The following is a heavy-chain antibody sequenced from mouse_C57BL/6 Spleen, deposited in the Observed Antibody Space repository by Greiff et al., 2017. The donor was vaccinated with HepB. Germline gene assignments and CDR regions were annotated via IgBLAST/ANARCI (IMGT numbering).Heavy chain of an antibody. CDR1: GYSFTGYY. CDR3: ARRDFDYDRYFDV. CDR2: INPSTGGT. J-gene: IGHJ1*03. Sequence: EVQLQQSGPELVKPGASVKISCKASGYSFTGYYMNWVKQSPEKSLEWIGEINPSTGGTTYNQKFKAKATLTVDKSSRTAYMQLKSLTSEDSAVYYCARRDFDYDRYFDVWGTGTTVTVSS. D-gene: IGHD2-4*01. V-gene: IGHV1-42*01.